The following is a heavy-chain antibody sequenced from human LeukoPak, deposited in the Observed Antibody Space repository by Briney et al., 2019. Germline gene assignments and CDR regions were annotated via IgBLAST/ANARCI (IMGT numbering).Heavy chain of an antibody. D-gene: IGHD5-18*01. Sequence: GGSLRLSCATSGFTFSDHYMNWIRQAPGKGLEWVSYISSSGSTIYYADSVKGRFTISRDNAKNSLYLQMNSLRAEDTAVYYCARGSAMGGYYSYYLDVWGKGTTVTVSS. CDR2: ISSSGSTI. CDR1: GFTFSDHY. V-gene: IGHV3-11*04. J-gene: IGHJ6*03. CDR3: ARGSAMGGYYSYYLDV.